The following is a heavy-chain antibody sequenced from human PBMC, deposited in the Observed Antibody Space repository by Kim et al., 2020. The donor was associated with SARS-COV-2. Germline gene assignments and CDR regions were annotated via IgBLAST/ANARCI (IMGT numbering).Heavy chain of an antibody. J-gene: IGHJ4*02. CDR3: AREGGSYDYVWGSYRKGPYDY. D-gene: IGHD3-16*02. V-gene: IGHV7-4-1*02. Sequence: ASVKVSCKASGYTFTGYAMNWVRQAPGQGLEWMGWINTNTGNPTYAQGFTGRFVFSLDTSVSTAYLQISSLKAEDTAVYYCAREGGSYDYVWGSYRKGPYDYWGQGTLVTVSS. CDR2: INTNTGNP. CDR1: GYTFTGYA.